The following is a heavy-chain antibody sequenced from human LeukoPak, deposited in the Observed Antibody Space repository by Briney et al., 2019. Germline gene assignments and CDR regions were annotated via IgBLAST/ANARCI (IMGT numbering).Heavy chain of an antibody. V-gene: IGHV3-7*01. Sequence: PGGSLRLSCAASGFTFSSYWMSWVRQAPGKGLEWVANIKQDGSEKYYVDSVKGRFTISRDNAKNSLYLQMNSLRAEDTAVYYCARECGGSSGYYYCAFDIWGQGTMVTVSS. CDR3: ARECGGSSGYYYCAFDI. J-gene: IGHJ3*02. CDR2: IKQDGSEK. D-gene: IGHD3-22*01. CDR1: GFTFSSYW.